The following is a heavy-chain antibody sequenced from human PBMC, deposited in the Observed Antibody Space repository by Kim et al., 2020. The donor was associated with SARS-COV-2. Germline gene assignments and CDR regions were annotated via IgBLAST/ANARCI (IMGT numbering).Heavy chain of an antibody. Sequence: SQTLSLTCAISGDSVSSNSAAWNWIRQSPSRGLEWLGRTYYRSKWYNDYAVSVKSRITINPDTSKNQFSLQLNSVTPEDTAVYYCARDDQPLAYSVAGTRGGIGYWGQGTLVTVSS. D-gene: IGHD6-19*01. CDR1: GDSVSSNSAA. J-gene: IGHJ4*02. CDR3: ARDDQPLAYSVAGTRGGIGY. V-gene: IGHV6-1*01. CDR2: TYYRSKWYN.